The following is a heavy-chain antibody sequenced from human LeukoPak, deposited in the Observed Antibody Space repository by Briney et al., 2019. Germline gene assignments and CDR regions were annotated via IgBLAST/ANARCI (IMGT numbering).Heavy chain of an antibody. CDR3: ATVTTIYYYYGMDV. D-gene: IGHD4-17*01. V-gene: IGHV5-10-1*01. CDR1: GYSFTSYW. CDR2: IDPSDTYT. Sequence: GESLKISCKGSGYSFTSYWITWVRQMPGKGLEWMGRIDPSDTYTNYSPSFQGHVTISADKSISTAYLQWSSLKASDTAMYYCATVTTIYYYYGMDVWGQGTTVTVSS. J-gene: IGHJ6*02.